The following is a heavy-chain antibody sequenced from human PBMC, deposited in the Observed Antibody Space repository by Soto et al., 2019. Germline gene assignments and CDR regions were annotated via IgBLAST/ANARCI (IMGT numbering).Heavy chain of an antibody. V-gene: IGHV3-49*03. CDR2: IRSKAYGGTT. D-gene: IGHD2-15*01. CDR1: GFTFGDYA. Sequence: EVQLVESGGGLVQPGRSLRLSCTASGFTFGDYAMSWFRQAPGKGLEWVGFIRSKAYGGTTEYAASVKGRFTISRDDSKSIAYLQMNSLKTEDTAVYYCTSRRSCSGGSCYSDADAFDIWGQGTMVTVSS. CDR3: TSRRSCSGGSCYSDADAFDI. J-gene: IGHJ3*02.